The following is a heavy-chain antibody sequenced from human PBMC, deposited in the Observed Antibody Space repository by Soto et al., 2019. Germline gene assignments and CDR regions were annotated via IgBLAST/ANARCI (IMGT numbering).Heavy chain of an antibody. CDR1: GGSISSYY. V-gene: IGHV4-59*08. Sequence: PSDTLSLTCALSGGSISSYYLSSIRQPPGKGLEWIGYIYYSVSTNYNPSLKSRVTISVDTSKNQFSLKLSSVTAADTAVYYCARHSPPMYDILTGTTLDPYYGMDVWGQGTTVTVSS. CDR2: IYYSVST. CDR3: ARHSPPMYDILTGTTLDPYYGMDV. D-gene: IGHD3-9*01. J-gene: IGHJ6*02.